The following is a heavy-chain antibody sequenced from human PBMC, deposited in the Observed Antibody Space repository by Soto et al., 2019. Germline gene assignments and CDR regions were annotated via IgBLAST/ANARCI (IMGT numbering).Heavy chain of an antibody. CDR1: GFTFSGSA. CDR2: IRSKANSYAT. J-gene: IGHJ3*02. CDR3: TRPLVRSIAARPDHDAFDI. V-gene: IGHV3-73*01. Sequence: QPGGSLRLSCAASGFTFSGSAMHWVRQASGKGLEWVGRIRSKANSYATAYAASVKGRFTISRDDSKNTAYLQMNSLKTEDTAVYYCTRPLVRSIAARPDHDAFDIWGQGTMVTVSS. D-gene: IGHD6-6*01.